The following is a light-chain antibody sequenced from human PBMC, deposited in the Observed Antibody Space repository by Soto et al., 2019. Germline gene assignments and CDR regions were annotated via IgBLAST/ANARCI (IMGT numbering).Light chain of an antibody. J-gene: IGKJ4*01. CDR1: QSVSSN. Sequence: ETLLTQSPATLSVSPGERATLSCRASQSVSSNLAWYQQKPGQPPRLLIYDISTRATGIPTRFSGSGSGTEFTLTISSLQSEDFAVYYCQQYNSWPLTFGGGTRWIS. CDR3: QQYNSWPLT. V-gene: IGKV3D-15*01. CDR2: DIS.